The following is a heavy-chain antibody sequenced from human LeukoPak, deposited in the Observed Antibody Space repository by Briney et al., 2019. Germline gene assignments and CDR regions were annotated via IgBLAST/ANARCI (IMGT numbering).Heavy chain of an antibody. Sequence: GGSLRLSCTASGFTFRNYGMNWVRQAPGKGLEWVAGIWYDGSNKDYVDSVKGRFTISRDNSKNTLYLEMNSLTVEDTAVYYCAREGRLWSKLTFDYWGQGTLVTVSS. J-gene: IGHJ4*02. CDR1: GFTFRNYG. CDR2: IWYDGSNK. V-gene: IGHV3-33*01. CDR3: AREGRLWSKLTFDY. D-gene: IGHD4/OR15-4a*01.